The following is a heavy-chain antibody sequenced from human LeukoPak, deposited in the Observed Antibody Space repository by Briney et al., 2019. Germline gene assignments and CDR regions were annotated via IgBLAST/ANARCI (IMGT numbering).Heavy chain of an antibody. D-gene: IGHD3-22*01. V-gene: IGHV4-39*07. CDR1: GGSISSSSYY. CDR3: ARVYYDSSGYYYVLDY. Sequence: SSETLSLTCTVSGGSISSSSYYWGWIRQPPGKGLEWIGSIYYSGSTNYNPSLKSRVTISVDTSKNQFSLKLSSVTAADTAVYYCARVYYDSSGYYYVLDYWGQGTLVTVSS. CDR2: IYYSGST. J-gene: IGHJ4*02.